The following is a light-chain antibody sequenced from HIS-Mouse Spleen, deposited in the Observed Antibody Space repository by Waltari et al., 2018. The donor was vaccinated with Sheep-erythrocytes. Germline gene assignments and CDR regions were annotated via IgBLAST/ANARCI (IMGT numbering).Light chain of an antibody. Sequence: QSALTQPRSVSGSPGQSVPISCPGTSSDVGGYHYVSWYQQHPGKAPKLMIYDVSKRPSGVPDRFSGSKSGNTASLTISGLQAEDEADYYCCSYAGSYNHVFATGTKVTVL. CDR1: SSDVGGYHY. CDR3: CSYAGSYNHV. CDR2: DVS. V-gene: IGLV2-11*01. J-gene: IGLJ1*01.